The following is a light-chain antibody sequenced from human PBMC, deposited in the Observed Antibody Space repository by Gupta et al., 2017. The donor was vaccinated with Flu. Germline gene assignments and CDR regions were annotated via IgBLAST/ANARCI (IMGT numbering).Light chain of an antibody. CDR1: SSNIGAGYD. CDR2: GNS. V-gene: IGLV1-40*01. CDR3: QSYDSSLSGYV. Sequence: QSVQPQPPSVSGAQGQRVTISCTGSSSNIGAGYDVHWYQQLPGTAPKPLIYGNSNRPSGVPDRFSGSKSGTAASLAISGLQAEDEADYYCQSYDSSLSGYVFGTGTKVTVL. J-gene: IGLJ1*01.